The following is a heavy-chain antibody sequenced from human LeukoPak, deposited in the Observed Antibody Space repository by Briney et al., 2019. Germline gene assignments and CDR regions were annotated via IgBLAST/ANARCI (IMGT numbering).Heavy chain of an antibody. CDR2: ISWNSGSI. V-gene: IGHV3-9*01. J-gene: IGHJ4*02. D-gene: IGHD3-22*01. Sequence: PGGSLRLSCAASGFTFDDYAMHWVRQAPGKGLEWVSGISWNSGSIGYADSVKGRFTISRDNAKNTLYLQMNSLRAEDTAVYYCARDPLEYYDSSGFLDYWGQGTLVTVSS. CDR3: ARDPLEYYDSSGFLDY. CDR1: GFTFDDYA.